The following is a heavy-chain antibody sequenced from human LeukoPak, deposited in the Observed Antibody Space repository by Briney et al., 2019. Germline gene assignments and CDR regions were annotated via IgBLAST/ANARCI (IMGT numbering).Heavy chain of an antibody. Sequence: GGSLRLPCAASGFNLSSKYMSWVRQAPGKGLEWVSTISDSGGSTYYADSVKGRFTISRDNSKSTLFLQMNSRRAEDTALYYCANAPTVVTDYFYYYMDVWGKGTTVTVSS. D-gene: IGHD4-23*01. CDR1: GFNLSSKY. CDR3: ANAPTVVTDYFYYYMDV. V-gene: IGHV3-23*01. CDR2: ISDSGGST. J-gene: IGHJ6*03.